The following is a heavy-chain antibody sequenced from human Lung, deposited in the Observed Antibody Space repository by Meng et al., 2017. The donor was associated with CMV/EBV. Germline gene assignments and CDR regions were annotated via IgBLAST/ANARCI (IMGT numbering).Heavy chain of an antibody. D-gene: IGHD3-22*01. CDR2: IRYDGSNK. CDR1: GFTFSSYG. J-gene: IGHJ4*02. V-gene: IGHV3-30*02. CDR3: AKGGDYDSSGDY. Sequence: GESLKISCAASGFTFSSYGMHWVRQAPGKGLEWVAFIRYDGSNKYYADSVKGRFTISRDNSKNTLYLQMNSLRAEDTAVYYCAKGGDYDSSGDYWGQGTLATVSS.